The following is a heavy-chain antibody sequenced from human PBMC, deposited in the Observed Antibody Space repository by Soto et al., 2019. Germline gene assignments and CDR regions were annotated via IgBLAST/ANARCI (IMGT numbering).Heavy chain of an antibody. CDR2: IYYSGST. CDR1: GGSISSGGYY. D-gene: IGHD2-2*01. Sequence: SETLSLTCTVSGGSISSGGYYWSWIRQHPGKGLEWIGYIYYSGSTYYNPSLKSRVTISVDTSKNQFSLKLSSVTAADTAVYYCARQGDIVVVPAAITKYNWFDPWGQGTLVTVSS. J-gene: IGHJ5*02. V-gene: IGHV4-31*03. CDR3: ARQGDIVVVPAAITKYNWFDP.